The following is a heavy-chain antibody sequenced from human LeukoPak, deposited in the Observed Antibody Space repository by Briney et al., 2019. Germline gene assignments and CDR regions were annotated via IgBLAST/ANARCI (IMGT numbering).Heavy chain of an antibody. Sequence: PSETLAVTCIVSGGSIRSYYWSWIRQPPGKGLEGIGYIYYSGSTNYNPSLKSRVTISVDTSKNQFSLKLSSVTAADTGVYYCARAYSGYGQIDYWGQGTLVTVSS. CDR1: GGSIRSYY. D-gene: IGHD5-12*01. V-gene: IGHV4-59*01. CDR3: ARAYSGYGQIDY. CDR2: IYYSGST. J-gene: IGHJ4*02.